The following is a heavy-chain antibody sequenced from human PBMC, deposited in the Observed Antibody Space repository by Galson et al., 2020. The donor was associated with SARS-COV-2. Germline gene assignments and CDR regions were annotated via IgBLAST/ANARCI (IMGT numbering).Heavy chain of an antibody. CDR3: AREQRPRVVPPAMGTDYYYYYMDV. CDR1: GDSISSGPYY. V-gene: IGHV4-61*09. Sequence: SETLSLTCTVSGDSISSGPYYWIWIRQPAGRGLEWIGHISTRGSTNYNPSLKSRVTILVDTSKNQLSLKLSSVTAADTAVYYCAREQRPRVVPPAMGTDYYYYYMDVWGKGTTVTVSS. J-gene: IGHJ6*03. D-gene: IGHD2-2*01. CDR2: ISTRGST.